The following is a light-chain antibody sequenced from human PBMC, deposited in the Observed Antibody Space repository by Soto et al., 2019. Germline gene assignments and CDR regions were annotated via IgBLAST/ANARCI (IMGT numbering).Light chain of an antibody. J-gene: IGKJ5*01. Sequence: DIQMTQSPSSLSASVGDRVTITVRASQDISNYLAWYQQTPGKVPKLLIYTASTLQSGVPSRFSGSGSGTDFTLTISSLQPEDVATYYCQKYNSALTFGQGTRLEIK. CDR2: TAS. V-gene: IGKV1-27*01. CDR3: QKYNSALT. CDR1: QDISNY.